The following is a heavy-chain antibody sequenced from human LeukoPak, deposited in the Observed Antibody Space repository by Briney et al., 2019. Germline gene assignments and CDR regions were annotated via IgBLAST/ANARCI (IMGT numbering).Heavy chain of an antibody. CDR2: INHSGST. Sequence: PSETLSLTCAVYGGSFSSYYWSWIRQPPGKGLEWIGEINHSGSTNYNPSLKSRVTISVDTSKNQFSLKLSSVTAADTAVYYCARGFSRLIDYWGQGTLVTVSS. D-gene: IGHD3-3*01. V-gene: IGHV4-34*01. CDR3: ARGFSRLIDY. CDR1: GGSFSSYY. J-gene: IGHJ4*02.